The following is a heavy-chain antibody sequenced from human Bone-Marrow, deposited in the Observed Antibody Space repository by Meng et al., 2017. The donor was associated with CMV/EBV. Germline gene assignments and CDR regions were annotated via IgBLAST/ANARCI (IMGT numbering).Heavy chain of an antibody. D-gene: IGHD3-16*02. J-gene: IGHJ4*02. CDR1: GYSISSGYY. V-gene: IGHV4-38-2*02. CDR2: IYHSGST. Sequence: SETLSLTCTVSGYSISSGYYWGWIRQPPGKGLEWIGSIYHSGSTYYNPSLKSRVTISVDSSKNQFPLKLSSVTAADTAVYYCARGLYDYVGGSYRYWGQGTRVTVSS. CDR3: ARGLYDYVGGSYRY.